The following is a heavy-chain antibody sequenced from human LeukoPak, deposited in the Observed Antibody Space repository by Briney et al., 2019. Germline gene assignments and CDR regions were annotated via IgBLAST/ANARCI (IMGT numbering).Heavy chain of an antibody. J-gene: IGHJ6*03. V-gene: IGHV3-30*02. Sequence: GVSLTLSCAPSGLTFNSYRMHGVPQAPGKGLEWVAFIRYDGSNKYYADSVKGRFTISRDNFKNTLYLQMNSLRAEDKAVYYCAKRPVYYYYYMDVWGKGTTVTVSS. CDR2: IRYDGSNK. CDR1: GLTFNSYR. CDR3: AKRPVYYYYYMDV. D-gene: IGHD6-6*01.